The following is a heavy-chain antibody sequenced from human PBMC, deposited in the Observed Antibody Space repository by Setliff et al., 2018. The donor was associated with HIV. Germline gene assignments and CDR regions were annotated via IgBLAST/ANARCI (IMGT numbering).Heavy chain of an antibody. CDR2: IYYNGGT. Sequence: SETLSLTCTVSGGSISSYYWGWIRQPPGKGLEWIGYIYYNGGTKYNPSLKSRVTISVGTSKNQFSLKLTSVTAADTAVYFCAREREKYSDWYYFDYWGQGTLVTVSS. CDR1: GGSISSYY. V-gene: IGHV4-59*08. J-gene: IGHJ4*02. CDR3: AREREKYSDWYYFDY. D-gene: IGHD6-19*01.